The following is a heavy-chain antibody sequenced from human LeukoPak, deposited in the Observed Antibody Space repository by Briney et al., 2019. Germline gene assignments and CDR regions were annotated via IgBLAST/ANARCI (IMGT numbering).Heavy chain of an antibody. D-gene: IGHD3-22*01. CDR2: IYYSGST. Sequence: PSETLSLTCTVSGGSISSSSYYWGWIRQPPGKGLEWIGSIYYSGSTYYNPSLKSRVTISVGTSKNQFSLKLSSVTAADTAVYYCASREDYYDTGYYFDYWGQGTLVTVSS. V-gene: IGHV4-39*01. J-gene: IGHJ4*02. CDR3: ASREDYYDTGYYFDY. CDR1: GGSISSSSYY.